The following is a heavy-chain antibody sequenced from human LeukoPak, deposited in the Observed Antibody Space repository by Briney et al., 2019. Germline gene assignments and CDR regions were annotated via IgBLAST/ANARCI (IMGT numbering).Heavy chain of an antibody. CDR1: GFTFSDYY. D-gene: IGHD6-6*01. Sequence: GGSLRLSCAASGFTFSDYYMSWIRQAPGKGLEWVSYISSRGSTIYYADSVKGRFTISRDNAKNSLYLQMNSLRAEDTAVYYCARESIAARDFDYWGQGTLVTVSS. V-gene: IGHV3-11*01. J-gene: IGHJ4*02. CDR3: ARESIAARDFDY. CDR2: ISSRGSTI.